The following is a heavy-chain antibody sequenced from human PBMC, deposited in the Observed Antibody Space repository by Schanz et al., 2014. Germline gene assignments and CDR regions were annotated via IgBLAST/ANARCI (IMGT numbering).Heavy chain of an antibody. CDR2: ISSSGSYI. CDR1: GFAFSAYS. CDR3: ARDGQVFYSSGWYGTYSDH. D-gene: IGHD6-19*01. V-gene: IGHV3-21*01. Sequence: EVQLVESGGGLVKPGGSLRLSCAASGFAFSAYSMNWVRQAPGKGLEWVSSISSSGSYIYFPDSVKGRFTISRDNAKNSLYLQMNSLRAEDTAVYYCARDGQVFYSSGWYGTYSDHWGQGTLVTISS. J-gene: IGHJ4*02.